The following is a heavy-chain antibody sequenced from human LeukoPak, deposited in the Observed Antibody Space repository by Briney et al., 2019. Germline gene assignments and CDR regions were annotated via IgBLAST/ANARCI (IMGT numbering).Heavy chain of an antibody. CDR1: GFTFSNYD. J-gene: IGHJ4*02. CDR3: ARGGPAAGRFDY. D-gene: IGHD6-13*01. V-gene: IGHV3-23*01. Sequence: PGGSLRLSCAASGFTFSNYDMSWVRQAPGKGLEWVSGISGSGGSTYYADSVKGRFTISRDNSKNTLYLQMNSLRAEDTAVYYCARGGPAAGRFDYWGQGTLVTVSS. CDR2: ISGSGGST.